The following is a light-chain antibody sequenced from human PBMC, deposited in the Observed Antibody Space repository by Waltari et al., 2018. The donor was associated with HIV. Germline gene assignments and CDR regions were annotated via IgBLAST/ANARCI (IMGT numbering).Light chain of an antibody. CDR1: NIGSKS. CDR2: YDS. Sequence: SYVLAQPPSVSVAPGKTARITCGGNNIGSKSVHWYQQKPGRALVVVIYYDSDRPPGIPERFSGSNSGNTATLTISRVEAGDEADYYCQVWDSSSDAYVFGTGTKVTVL. J-gene: IGLJ1*01. CDR3: QVWDSSSDAYV. V-gene: IGLV3-21*04.